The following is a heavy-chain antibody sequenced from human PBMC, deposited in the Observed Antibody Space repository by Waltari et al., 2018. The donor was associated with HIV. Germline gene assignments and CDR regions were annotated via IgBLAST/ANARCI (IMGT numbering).Heavy chain of an antibody. CDR2: ISAHNGNK. CDR1: GNTLTIYG. D-gene: IGHD3-22*01. CDR3: ARSPPQYDSSGYYCDY. Sequence: QVQLVQSGAEVKKPGASVKVSCKASGNTLTIYGFTWVRQAPGQGLEWMGWISAHNGNKNYAQKFQGRVTMTTDTSTSTAYMELRSLRSDDTAVYYCARSPPQYDSSGYYCDYWGQGTLVTVSS. V-gene: IGHV1-18*01. J-gene: IGHJ4*02.